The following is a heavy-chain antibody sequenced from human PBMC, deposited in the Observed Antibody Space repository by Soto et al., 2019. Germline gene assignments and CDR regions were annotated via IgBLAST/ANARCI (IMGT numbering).Heavy chain of an antibody. CDR2: FDPEDGET. V-gene: IGHV1-24*01. CDR1: GYTLTDLS. Sequence: GASVKVSCKVSGYTLTDLSMHWVRQAPGKGLEWMGGFDPEDGETIYAQKFQGRVSMTEDTSTDTAYMQLSSLRSEDTAVYYCATGFWSGHESDYYAMDVWGQGTTVTVSS. CDR3: ATGFWSGHESDYYAMDV. D-gene: IGHD3-3*01. J-gene: IGHJ6*02.